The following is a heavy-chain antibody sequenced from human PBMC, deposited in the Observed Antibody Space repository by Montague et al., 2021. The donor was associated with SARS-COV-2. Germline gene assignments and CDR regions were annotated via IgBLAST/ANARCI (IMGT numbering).Heavy chain of an antibody. Sequence: SLRLSCAASGFTLSSYAMHWVRQAPGKGLEWVAVISYDGSNKYYADSVKGRFTISRDNSKNTLYLQMNSLRAEDTAVYYCARDFDDYGDSPGAFDIWGQGTMVTVSS. D-gene: IGHD4-17*01. V-gene: IGHV3-30-3*01. CDR1: GFTLSSYA. CDR3: ARDFDDYGDSPGAFDI. J-gene: IGHJ3*02. CDR2: ISYDGSNK.